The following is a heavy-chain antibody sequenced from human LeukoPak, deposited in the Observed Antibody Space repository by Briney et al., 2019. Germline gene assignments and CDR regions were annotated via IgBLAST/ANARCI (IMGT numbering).Heavy chain of an antibody. CDR3: ARRVGHSYGVTGAGAFDI. V-gene: IGHV4-59*01. D-gene: IGHD5-18*01. J-gene: IGHJ3*02. CDR1: GGSINSYY. CDR2: IYYSGST. Sequence: SETLSLTCTVSGGSINSYYWSWIRQPPGKGLEWIGYIYYSGSTYSNPSLKSRVTISLDTSKNQFSLRLSSVTAADTAVYYCARRVGHSYGVTGAGAFDIWGQGTLVTVSS.